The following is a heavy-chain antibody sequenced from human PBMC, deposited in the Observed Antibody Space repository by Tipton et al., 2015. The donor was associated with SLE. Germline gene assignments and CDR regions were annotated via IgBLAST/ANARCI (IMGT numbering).Heavy chain of an antibody. Sequence: QSGPEVKKPGASVKISCKASGYTFNQYYIHWLRQAPGQGLEWLGRINPNSGAIDNAQKFQGRVTMTRDTSISTAYVELSGLTSDDTAVFYWAKRGSGGTFDCWGQEPRVPFS. CDR3: AKRGSGGTFDC. D-gene: IGHD3-10*01. V-gene: IGHV1-2*06. CDR2: INPNSGAI. J-gene: IGHJ4*02. CDR1: GYTFNQYY.